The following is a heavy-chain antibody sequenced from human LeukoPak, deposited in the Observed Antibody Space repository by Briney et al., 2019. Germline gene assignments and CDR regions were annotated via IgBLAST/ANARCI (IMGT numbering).Heavy chain of an antibody. Sequence: GRSLRLSCAVSGFTFTSYWMHWVRQAPGKGLVWVSRINSDGRTTYYADSVKGRFTIPRDNAKNTLYLQMNSLRAEDTAVYYCTPGGGQGTLVTVSS. CDR2: INSDGRTT. CDR1: GFTFTSYW. V-gene: IGHV3-74*01. D-gene: IGHD3-10*01. CDR3: TPG. J-gene: IGHJ4*02.